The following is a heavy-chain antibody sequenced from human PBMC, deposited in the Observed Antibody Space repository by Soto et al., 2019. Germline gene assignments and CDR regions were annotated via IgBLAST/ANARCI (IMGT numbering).Heavy chain of an antibody. D-gene: IGHD2-15*01. J-gene: IGHJ4*02. Sequence: MRLSYAATRFTFSRYGIHCVSPHPGMGLEWVAVTWYDGSNTCYPNAMQGRFSISRDKSKNTMYLQKNSLRADHTAVYYCARGRDCPSDYWGQGALDTVSS. V-gene: IGHV3-33*01. CDR1: RFTFSRYG. CDR3: ARGRDCPSDY. CDR2: TWYDGSNT.